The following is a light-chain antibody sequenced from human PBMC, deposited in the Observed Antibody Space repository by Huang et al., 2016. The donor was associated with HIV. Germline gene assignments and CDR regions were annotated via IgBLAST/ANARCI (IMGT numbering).Light chain of an antibody. Sequence: EIVMTQSPGTLSVSPGERATLSCRASQRVSNNLAWYQQKPGQAPRLLIYVASTRATGIPARFSGSGSGTECTLTISSLQSEYFAVYHCQQYNNWPWTFGQGTKVEIK. CDR1: QRVSNN. V-gene: IGKV3D-15*01. CDR3: QQYNNWPWT. J-gene: IGKJ1*01. CDR2: VAS.